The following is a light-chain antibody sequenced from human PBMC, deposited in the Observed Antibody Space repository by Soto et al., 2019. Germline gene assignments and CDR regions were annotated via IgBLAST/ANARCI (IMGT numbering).Light chain of an antibody. V-gene: IGKV1-5*01. CDR2: DVS. CDR3: QQYGGSPRT. CDR1: QSISDS. J-gene: IGKJ1*01. Sequence: DIQMTQSPSTLSASVGDRVTITCRASQSISDSLAWYQQKPGKAPYLLISDVSSLERGVPSRFSGSGSGTELTLTISRLAPEDLAVYYCQQYGGSPRTFGQATKVELK.